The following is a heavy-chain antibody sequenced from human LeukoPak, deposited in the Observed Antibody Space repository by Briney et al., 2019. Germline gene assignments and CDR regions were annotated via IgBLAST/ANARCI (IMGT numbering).Heavy chain of an antibody. J-gene: IGHJ6*02. V-gene: IGHV4-59*01. D-gene: IGHD2-2*01. Sequence: PSETLSLTCTVSGGSISSYYWRWIRQPPGKGLEWIGYIYYSGSTNYNPSLKSRVTISVDTSKNQFSLKLSSVTAADTAVYYCARDLFGVVPTADTDYYYYYGMDVWGQGTTVTVSS. CDR2: IYYSGST. CDR3: ARDLFGVVPTADTDYYYYYGMDV. CDR1: GGSISSYY.